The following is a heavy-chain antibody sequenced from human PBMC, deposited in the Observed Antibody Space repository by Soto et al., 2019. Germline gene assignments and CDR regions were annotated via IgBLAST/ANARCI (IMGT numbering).Heavy chain of an antibody. CDR3: ATSYDSGFDP. J-gene: IGHJ5*02. CDR1: GYSFSTYD. V-gene: IGHV1-18*04. CDR2: ISPKNGNT. D-gene: IGHD3-3*01. Sequence: QLLQSGAEVKKPGASVKVSCKASGYSFSTYDISWLRQAPGQGLEWMGRISPKNGNTDYAQKYQDRVTMTVDTSSSTAYMELRGLRSDDTAIYYCATSYDSGFDPWGQGTLVTVSS.